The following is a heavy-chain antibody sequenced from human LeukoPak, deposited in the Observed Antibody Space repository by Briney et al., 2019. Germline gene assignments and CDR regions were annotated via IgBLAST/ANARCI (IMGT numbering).Heavy chain of an antibody. V-gene: IGHV3-64*01. J-gene: IGHJ3*02. D-gene: IGHD3-16*01. CDR2: ISSNGGST. CDR1: GFTFSTYA. Sequence: GGSLRLSCAASGFTFSTYAMTWVRQAPGKGLEYVSAISSNGGSTYYANSVKGRFTISRDNSKNTLYLQMGSLRAEDMAVYYCATRLFLRYAFDIWGQGTIVTVSS. CDR3: ATRLFLRYAFDI.